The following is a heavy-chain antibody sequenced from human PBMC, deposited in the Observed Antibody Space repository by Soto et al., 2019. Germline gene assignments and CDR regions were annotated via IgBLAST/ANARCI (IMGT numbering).Heavy chain of an antibody. D-gene: IGHD6-13*01. J-gene: IGHJ4*02. CDR1: GYTFTSDG. CDR2: ISAYNGNT. V-gene: IGHV1-18*01. Sequence: QVQLVQSGAEVKKPGASGKVSCKDAGYTFTSDGISCVRQAPGRGLEWMGWISAYNGNTNYAQKLHRKVSMNPNTSKRKAYMDLRSLRSEDTAVYYCARESSSSCHDYWGQGTLVTVSS. CDR3: ARESSSSCHDY.